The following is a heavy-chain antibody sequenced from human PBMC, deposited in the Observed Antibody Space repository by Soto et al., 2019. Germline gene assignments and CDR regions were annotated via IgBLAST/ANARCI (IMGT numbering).Heavy chain of an antibody. J-gene: IGHJ5*02. D-gene: IGHD2-2*01. CDR1: GYSFTSYW. V-gene: IGHV5-51*01. Sequence: PGESLKISCKGSGYSFTSYWIGWVRQMPGKGLEWMGIIYPGDSDTRYSPSFQGQVTISADKSISTAYLQWSSLKASDTAMYYCARSWDPDIVVVPAAMRMDPSWFDPWGQGTLVTVSS. CDR2: IYPGDSDT. CDR3: ARSWDPDIVVVPAAMRMDPSWFDP.